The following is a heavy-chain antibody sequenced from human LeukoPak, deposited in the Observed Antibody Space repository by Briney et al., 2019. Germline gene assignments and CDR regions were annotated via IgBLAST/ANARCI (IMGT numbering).Heavy chain of an antibody. Sequence: PSEILSLTCTVSGGSISNYYWSWIRQPPGKALEWIGYIYYTGTTKYNPSLRSRATISLDTSKNQFSLKLTSVTAADTALFFCARGYDIDVWGQGTTVTVSS. CDR1: GGSISNYY. V-gene: IGHV4-59*01. CDR3: ARGYDIDV. CDR2: IYYTGTT. J-gene: IGHJ6*02.